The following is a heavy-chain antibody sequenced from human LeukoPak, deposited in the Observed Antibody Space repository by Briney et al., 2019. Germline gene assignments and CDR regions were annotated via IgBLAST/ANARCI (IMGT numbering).Heavy chain of an antibody. CDR3: AREGYSYGYTPYYFDY. J-gene: IGHJ4*02. D-gene: IGHD5-18*01. CDR1: GFTFSSYA. Sequence: PGGSLRLSCAASGFTFSSYAMHWVRQAPGKGLEYVSAISSNGGSTYYANSVKGRFTISRDNSKNTLYLQMGSLRAEDMAVYYCAREGYSYGYTPYYFDYWGQGTLATVSS. V-gene: IGHV3-64*01. CDR2: ISSNGGST.